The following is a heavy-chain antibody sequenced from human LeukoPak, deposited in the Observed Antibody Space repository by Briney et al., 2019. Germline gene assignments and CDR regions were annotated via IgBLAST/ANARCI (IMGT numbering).Heavy chain of an antibody. D-gene: IGHD2-2*01. Sequence: ASVKVSCKASGYIFTSYAMNWVRQAPGQGLEWMGWINTNTGNPTYAQGFTGRFVFSLDTSVSTAYLQISSLKAEDTAVYYCARDWGVVVPAAADDYYYMDVWGKGTTVTVSS. J-gene: IGHJ6*03. CDR3: ARDWGVVVPAAADDYYYMDV. CDR2: INTNTGNP. CDR1: GYIFTSYA. V-gene: IGHV7-4-1*02.